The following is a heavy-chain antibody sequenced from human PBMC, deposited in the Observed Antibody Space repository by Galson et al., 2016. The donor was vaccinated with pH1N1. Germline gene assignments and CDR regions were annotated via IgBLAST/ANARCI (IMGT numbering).Heavy chain of an antibody. J-gene: IGHJ2*01. D-gene: IGHD3-22*01. Sequence: SVKVSCKASGGTFSSYGISWVRQAPGQGLEWMGGIIPIFDTPKYAQKFQGRVTITADESTSTAYMELSSLRSEDTAVYYCAREDYYDTDLIDWYLDLWGRGTLVTVSS. CDR2: IIPIFDTP. CDR3: AREDYYDTDLIDWYLDL. CDR1: GGTFSSYG. V-gene: IGHV1-69*13.